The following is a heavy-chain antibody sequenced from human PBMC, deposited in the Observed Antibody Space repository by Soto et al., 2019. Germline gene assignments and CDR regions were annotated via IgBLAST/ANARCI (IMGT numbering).Heavy chain of an antibody. CDR1: GGSFSGYY. Sequence: PSETLSLTCAVYGGSFSGYYWSWIRQPPGKGLEWIGEINHSGSTNYNPSLKSRVTISVDTSKNQFSLKLSSVTAADTAVYYCARKVRRRSGSIYYYYYMDVWGKGTTVTVSS. J-gene: IGHJ6*03. V-gene: IGHV4-34*01. CDR3: ARKVRRRSGSIYYYYYMDV. D-gene: IGHD3-3*01. CDR2: INHSGST.